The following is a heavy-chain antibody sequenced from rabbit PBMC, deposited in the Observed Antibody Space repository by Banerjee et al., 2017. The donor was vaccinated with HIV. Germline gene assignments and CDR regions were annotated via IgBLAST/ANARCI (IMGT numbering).Heavy chain of an antibody. CDR2: INAGGSGNT. CDR3: ARGLVAGVLDL. D-gene: IGHD3-3*01. J-gene: IGHJ3*01. CDR1: GFSFSTSYY. V-gene: IGHV1S40*01. Sequence: QSLEESGGDLVKPGASLTLTCTASGFSFSTSYYMCWVRQAPGKGLEWIACINAGGSGNTVYASWAKGRFTISKTSSTTVTLQLNSLTAADTATYFCARGLVAGVLDLWGQGTLVTVS.